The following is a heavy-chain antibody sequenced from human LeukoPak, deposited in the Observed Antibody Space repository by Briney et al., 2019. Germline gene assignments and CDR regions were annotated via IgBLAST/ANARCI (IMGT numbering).Heavy chain of an antibody. Sequence: PGGSLRLSCAASGFTFSRYWMHWVRQGPGKGLVWVSRVSGDGSSTTYADSVKGRFTISRDNAKSTLYLQMNSLRAEDTAVYYCARDRSDGADAFDIWGQGTMVTVSS. D-gene: IGHD3-10*01. CDR2: VSGDGSST. CDR1: GFTFSRYW. CDR3: ARDRSDGADAFDI. V-gene: IGHV3-74*01. J-gene: IGHJ3*02.